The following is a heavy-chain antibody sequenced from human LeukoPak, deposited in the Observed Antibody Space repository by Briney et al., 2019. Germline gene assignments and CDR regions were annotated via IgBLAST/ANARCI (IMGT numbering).Heavy chain of an antibody. D-gene: IGHD6-13*01. CDR2: ISYSGCT. Sequence: KPSETLSLTCTVSGGSITSYYWSWIRQPPGKGLEWIAYISYSGCTNSNPSLKSRVTISVDTSKNQFSLRLTSVTAADTAVYYCARSYSSTWYGDFQHWGQGTLVTVSS. CDR1: GGSITSYY. CDR3: ARSYSSTWYGDFQH. V-gene: IGHV4-59*01. J-gene: IGHJ1*01.